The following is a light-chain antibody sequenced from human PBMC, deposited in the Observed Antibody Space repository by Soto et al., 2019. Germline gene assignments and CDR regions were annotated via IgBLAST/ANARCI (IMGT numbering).Light chain of an antibody. CDR1: QDVSGY. J-gene: IGKJ5*01. V-gene: IGKV1-27*01. CDR2: SAS. Sequence: DIQMTQSPSSLSASVGDRATITCRASQDVSGYLAWYQQKPGKAPKLLIYSASTLDSGVPARFSGSGSGTDFTLTISSLQPEDVATYYCQKFNTAPLTFGQGTRLEIK. CDR3: QKFNTAPLT.